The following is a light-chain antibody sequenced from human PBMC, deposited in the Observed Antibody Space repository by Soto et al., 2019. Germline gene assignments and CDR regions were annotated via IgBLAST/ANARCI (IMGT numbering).Light chain of an antibody. Sequence: QSALTQPASVSGSPGQSITISCTGVSSDVGGYYLVSWYQHHSGKAPKLMIYEGSKRPSGVSNRFSGSKSDNTASLTISGLQAEDEADYYCCSYANTTTVFGGGTKLTFL. J-gene: IGLJ3*02. CDR2: EGS. V-gene: IGLV2-23*01. CDR3: CSYANTTTV. CDR1: SSDVGGYYL.